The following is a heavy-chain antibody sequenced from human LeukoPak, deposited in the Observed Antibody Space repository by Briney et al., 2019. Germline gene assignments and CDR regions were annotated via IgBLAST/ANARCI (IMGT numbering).Heavy chain of an antibody. Sequence: PGASLRLSCAASGVTFSHFGMHWVRQAPGKGLEWVALISNDGGTKYYVDSVKGRFTISRDNARNTLYLQMTSLRVEDTGLYYCAREVYHYDVWGQGTLVTVSS. CDR1: GVTFSHFG. D-gene: IGHD3-22*01. V-gene: IGHV3-30*03. CDR2: ISNDGGTK. J-gene: IGHJ4*02. CDR3: AREVYHYDV.